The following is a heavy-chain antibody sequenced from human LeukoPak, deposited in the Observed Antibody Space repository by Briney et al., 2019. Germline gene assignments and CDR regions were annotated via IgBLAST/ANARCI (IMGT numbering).Heavy chain of an antibody. V-gene: IGHV3-66*01. J-gene: IGHJ4*02. D-gene: IGHD4-23*01. CDR1: GFTVSSNY. CDR3: LGYGGNSV. Sequence: GGSLRLSCAASGFTVSSNYMSWVSQAPGKGLEWVSRIENDGNIYYAESVKGRITISRDNSKNTLHLQMNSQRVEDTAVYYCLGYGGNSVWGQGTLVTVSS. CDR2: IENDGNI.